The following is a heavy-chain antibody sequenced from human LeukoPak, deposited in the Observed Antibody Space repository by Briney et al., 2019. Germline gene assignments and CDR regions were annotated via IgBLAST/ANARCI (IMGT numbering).Heavy chain of an antibody. V-gene: IGHV3-30-3*01. CDR2: ISNDGTNK. J-gene: IGHJ3*02. CDR1: GFTFDNYA. Sequence: GASLRLSCAASGFTFDNYAMHWVRQAPGKGLEWVALISNDGTNKYYADSVKGRFTMSRDNSKSTVYLQVNSLRAEDTAVYYCAVGLTIWGQGTMVTVSS. CDR3: AVGLTI. D-gene: IGHD1-26*01.